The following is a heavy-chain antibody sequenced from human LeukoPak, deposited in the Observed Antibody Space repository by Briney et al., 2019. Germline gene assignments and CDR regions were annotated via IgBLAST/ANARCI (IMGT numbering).Heavy chain of an antibody. CDR3: ATLYYYDSSGSY. D-gene: IGHD3-22*01. CDR1: GYTLTELS. Sequence: ASVTVSCTVSGYTLTELSMHWVRQAPGKGLEWMGGFDPEDGETIYAQKFQGRVTMTEDTSTDTAYMELSSLRSEDTAVYYCATLYYYDSSGSYWGQGTLVTVSS. V-gene: IGHV1-24*01. CDR2: FDPEDGET. J-gene: IGHJ4*02.